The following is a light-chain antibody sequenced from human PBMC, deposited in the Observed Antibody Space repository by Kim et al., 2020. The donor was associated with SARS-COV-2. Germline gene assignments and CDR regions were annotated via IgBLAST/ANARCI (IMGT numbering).Light chain of an antibody. CDR1: SSDVGGYNY. CDR3: CSYAGSYTFGV. V-gene: IGLV2-11*01. J-gene: IGLJ1*01. Sequence: QSVTSSCTGTSSDVGGYNYVSWYQQHPGKAPKLMIYDVSKRPSGVPDRFSGSKSGNTASLTISGLQAEDEADYYCCSYAGSYTFGVFGTGTKVTVL. CDR2: DVS.